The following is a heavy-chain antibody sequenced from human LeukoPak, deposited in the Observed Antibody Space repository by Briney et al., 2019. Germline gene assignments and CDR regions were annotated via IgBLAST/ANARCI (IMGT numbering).Heavy chain of an antibody. Sequence: SETLSLTCAVYGGSFSGYYWSWIRQPPGKGLEWIGEINHSGSTNHNPSLKSRVTISVDTSKNQFSLKLSSVTAADTAVYYCARVVAVAGTRRWAFDIWGQGTMVTVSS. J-gene: IGHJ3*02. CDR2: INHSGST. D-gene: IGHD6-19*01. CDR1: GGSFSGYY. CDR3: ARVVAVAGTRRWAFDI. V-gene: IGHV4-34*01.